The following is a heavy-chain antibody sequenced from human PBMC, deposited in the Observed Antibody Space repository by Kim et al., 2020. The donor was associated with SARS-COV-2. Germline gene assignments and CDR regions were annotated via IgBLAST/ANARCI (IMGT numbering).Heavy chain of an antibody. CDR2: ISAYNGDT. CDR3: ASTPYYFPSGSFEPHFDN. D-gene: IGHD3-10*01. V-gene: IGHV1-18*01. Sequence: ASVKVSCKASGYRLANYGLNWVRQAPGQGLEWMGWISAYNGDTNYAQSLRGRVTMTTDTSKSTTYVELRSLRYDDTAIYYCASTPYYFPSGSFEPHFDNWGQGTLVTVSS. J-gene: IGHJ4*02. CDR1: GYRLANYG.